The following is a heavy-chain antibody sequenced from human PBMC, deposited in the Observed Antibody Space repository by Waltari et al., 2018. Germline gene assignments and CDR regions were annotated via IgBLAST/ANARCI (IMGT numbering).Heavy chain of an antibody. J-gene: IGHJ6*02. V-gene: IGHV3-74*01. D-gene: IGHD3-10*01. CDR3: ARLAPRTYRSPVPGRHYYYGMDV. Sequence: QLLESGGGLVQPGDSLRLSCADSGFRFSNYWMNWVRQAPGKGLVWVARISDDETSISYADSVKGRFTISRDNAKNTVYLQMKRLRVEDTAVYYCARLAPRTYRSPVPGRHYYYGMDVWGQGTTVTVSS. CDR1: GFRFSNYW. CDR2: ISDDETSI.